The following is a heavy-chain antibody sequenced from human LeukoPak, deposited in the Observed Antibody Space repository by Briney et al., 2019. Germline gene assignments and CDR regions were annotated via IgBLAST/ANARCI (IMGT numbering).Heavy chain of an antibody. Sequence: ASVKVSCKASGYTFTGYYMHWVRQAPGQGLEWMGWINPNNGGKNYAQKFQGRVTMTSDTSISTAYMQLSRLRSDDAGVYYCAMSHDYYDSSGYYYFDYWGQGTLVTVSS. CDR2: INPNNGGK. CDR1: GYTFTGYY. D-gene: IGHD3-22*01. J-gene: IGHJ4*02. V-gene: IGHV1-2*02. CDR3: AMSHDYYDSSGYYYFDY.